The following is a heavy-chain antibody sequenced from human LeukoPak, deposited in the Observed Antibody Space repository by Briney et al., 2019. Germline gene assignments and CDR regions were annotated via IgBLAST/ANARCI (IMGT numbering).Heavy chain of an antibody. V-gene: IGHV1-8*01. D-gene: IGHD2-2*01. CDR1: GYTFTSYD. Sequence: ASVKVSCKASGYTFTSYDINWVRQATGQGLEWMGWMNPNSGNTGYAQKFQGRVTMTRNTSISTAYMELSSLRSEDTAVYYCARVVVVPAAYYYYYYGMDVWGQGTTVTVSS. CDR3: ARVVVVPAAYYYYYYGMDV. CDR2: MNPNSGNT. J-gene: IGHJ6*02.